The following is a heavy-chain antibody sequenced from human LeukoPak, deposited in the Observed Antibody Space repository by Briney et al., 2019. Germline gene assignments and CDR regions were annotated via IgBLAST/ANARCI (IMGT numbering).Heavy chain of an antibody. CDR3: AKEDGAPYLSHFDY. CDR1: GFTVSMIY. V-gene: IGHV3-23*01. J-gene: IGHJ4*02. D-gene: IGHD3-10*01. Sequence: GGSLRLSCAVSGFTVSMIYMSWVRKAPGKGLEWVSAISGSGGSTYYADSVKGRFTISRDNSKNTLYLQMNSLRAEDTAVYYCAKEDGAPYLSHFDYWGQGTLVTVSS. CDR2: ISGSGGST.